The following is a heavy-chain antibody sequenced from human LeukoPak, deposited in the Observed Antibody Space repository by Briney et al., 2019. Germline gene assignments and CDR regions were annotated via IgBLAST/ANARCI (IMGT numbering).Heavy chain of an antibody. CDR1: GYPFTIFD. Sequence: VASVKVSCKASGYPFTIFDINWVRQAPGQGLEWVGWMNPNTGDTVYAQNFRGRVTMTRDTSIGTAYMELNSLRAEDTAVYYCAKDKDGGTFDYWGQGTLVTVSS. CDR3: AKDKDGGTFDY. D-gene: IGHD1-1*01. CDR2: MNPNTGDT. J-gene: IGHJ4*02. V-gene: IGHV1-8*01.